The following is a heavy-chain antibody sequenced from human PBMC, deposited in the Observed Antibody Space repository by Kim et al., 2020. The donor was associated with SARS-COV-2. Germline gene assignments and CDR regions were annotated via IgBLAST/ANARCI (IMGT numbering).Heavy chain of an antibody. CDR1: GGSVSSGSYF. CDR2: IYYSGNT. CDR3: ARAPNDFWRGYPYYFDC. V-gene: IGHV4-61*01. D-gene: IGHD3-3*01. Sequence: SETLSLTCTVSGGSVSSGSYFWSWIRQPPGKGLEWIGYIYYSGNTNYNPSLKSRVTMSVDTSKNQFSLKLRSVTAADTAVYYCARAPNDFWRGYPYYFDCWGQGTLVTVAS. J-gene: IGHJ4*02.